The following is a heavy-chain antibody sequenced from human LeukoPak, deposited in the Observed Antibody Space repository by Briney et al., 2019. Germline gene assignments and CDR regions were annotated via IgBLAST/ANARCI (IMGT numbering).Heavy chain of an antibody. CDR2: ISHSGST. Sequence: SETLSLTCAVYGGCFSGYYWSWIRQPPGKGLEWIGAISHSGSTNYNPSLKSRVTISVDTSKNQFSLKLSSVTAADTAVYYCASATMVRGVHGGYFDYWGQGTLVTVTS. J-gene: IGHJ4*02. V-gene: IGHV4-34*01. CDR1: GGCFSGYY. CDR3: ASATMVRGVHGGYFDY. D-gene: IGHD3-10*01.